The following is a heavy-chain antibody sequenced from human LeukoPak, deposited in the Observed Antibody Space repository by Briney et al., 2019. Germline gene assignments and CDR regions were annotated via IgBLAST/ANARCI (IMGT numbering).Heavy chain of an antibody. J-gene: IGHJ1*01. CDR2: IYYSGST. V-gene: IGHV4-59*01. CDR1: GGSISSYY. CDR3: ARAAAAAPAEYFQH. D-gene: IGHD6-13*01. Sequence: SETLSLTCTVSGGSISSYYWSWIRQPPGKGLEWIGYIYYSGSTNYNPSLKSRVTISVDTSKNQFPLKLSSVTAADTAVYYCARAAAAAPAEYFQHWGQGTLVTVSS.